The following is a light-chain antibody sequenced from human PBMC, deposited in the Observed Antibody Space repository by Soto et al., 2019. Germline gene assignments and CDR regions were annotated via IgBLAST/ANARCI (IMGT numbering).Light chain of an antibody. Sequence: DIQMTQSPSSLSASVGDRVTITCQASQDISNYLNWYQQKPGKAPKLLIYDASNLETGVPSRCSGSGSGTHFTFTISSLQPEDFASYYCQQYENRPLTFGGGTKVELK. V-gene: IGKV1-33*01. CDR3: QQYENRPLT. CDR2: DAS. J-gene: IGKJ4*01. CDR1: QDISNY.